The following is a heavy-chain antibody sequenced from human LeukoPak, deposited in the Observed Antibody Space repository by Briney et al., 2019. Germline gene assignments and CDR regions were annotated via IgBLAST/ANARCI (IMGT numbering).Heavy chain of an antibody. J-gene: IGHJ3*02. CDR3: VRAVSGTLGGAFDI. CDR1: GYTFIDYF. V-gene: IGHV1-2*02. Sequence: GASVKVSCKASGYTFIDYFIHWMRQTPGQGLEWLGWINPNSGVTRYAQKFQDRVTMTRDTAAYMELSSLKSDDTAVYYCVRAVSGTLGGAFDIRGQGTAVTVSS. D-gene: IGHD1-7*01. CDR2: INPNSGVT.